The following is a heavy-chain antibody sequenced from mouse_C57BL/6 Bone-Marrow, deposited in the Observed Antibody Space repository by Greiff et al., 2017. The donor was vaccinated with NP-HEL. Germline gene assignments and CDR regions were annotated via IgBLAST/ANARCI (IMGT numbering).Heavy chain of an antibody. D-gene: IGHD2-5*01. CDR1: GYTFTNYW. CDR3: ARSNYVSAAMDY. J-gene: IGHJ4*01. Sequence: QVQLQQSGAELVRPGTSVKMSCKASGYTFTNYWIGWAKQRPGHGLEWIGDIYPGGGYTNYNDKFKGKATLTADKSSSTAYMQFSSLTSEDSAIYYCARSNYVSAAMDYWGQGTSVTVSS. CDR2: IYPGGGYT. V-gene: IGHV1-63*01.